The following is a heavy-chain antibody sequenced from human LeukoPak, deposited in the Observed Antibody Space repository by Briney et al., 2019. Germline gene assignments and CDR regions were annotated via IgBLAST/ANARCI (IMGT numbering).Heavy chain of an antibody. D-gene: IGHD2-21*02. CDR2: ISYDGSNK. CDR3: ATACGGDCYSDY. J-gene: IGHJ4*02. CDR1: GFTFSSYA. V-gene: IGHV3-30*04. Sequence: GRSLRLSCAASGFTFSSYAMHWVRQAPGKGLEWVAVISYDGSNKYYADSVKGRFTISRDSSKNTLYLQMNSLRAEDTAVYYCATACGGDCYSDYWGQGTLVTVSS.